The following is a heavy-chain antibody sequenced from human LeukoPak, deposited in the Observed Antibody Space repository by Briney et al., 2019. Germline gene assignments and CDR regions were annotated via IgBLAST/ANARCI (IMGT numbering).Heavy chain of an antibody. CDR1: GGSISGSSYY. V-gene: IGHV4-39*07. D-gene: IGHD6-19*01. CDR3: ARELKWLVVPPGGYYYYMDV. Sequence: PSETLSLTCTVSGGSISGSSYYWGWIRQPPGKGLEWIGSIYYSGSTYYNPSLKSRVTISVDTSKNQFSLKLSSVTAADTAVYYCARELKWLVVPPGGYYYYMDVWGKGTTVTVSS. CDR2: IYYSGST. J-gene: IGHJ6*03.